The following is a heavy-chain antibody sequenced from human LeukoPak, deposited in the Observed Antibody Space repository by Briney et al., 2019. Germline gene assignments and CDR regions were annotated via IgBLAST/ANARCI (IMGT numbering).Heavy chain of an antibody. CDR3: AKEGGSSTWYDGWFDP. Sequence: GGSLRLSCAASGFTFSSYAMSWVRQAPGKGLEWVSGISGSGGSTYYADSVKGRFTISRDTSKNTLYLQMNTLRAEDAAVYYCAKEGGSSTWYDGWFDPWGQGTLVTVSS. CDR2: ISGSGGST. D-gene: IGHD6-13*01. V-gene: IGHV3-23*01. CDR1: GFTFSSYA. J-gene: IGHJ5*02.